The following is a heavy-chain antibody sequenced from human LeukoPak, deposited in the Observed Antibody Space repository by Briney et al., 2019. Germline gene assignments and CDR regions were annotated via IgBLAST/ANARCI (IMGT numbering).Heavy chain of an antibody. CDR1: GFSVSSNY. J-gene: IGHJ4*02. Sequence: GGSLRLSCAASGFSVSSNYMHWVRQAPGKGLEWVSVIYGGGGTDYADSVKGRVTISRDTSTNTVYIQMNSLRAEDTAVYYCARSRLGYSNFDFWGQGALVTVSS. CDR2: IYGGGGT. CDR3: ARSRLGYSNFDF. D-gene: IGHD4-11*01. V-gene: IGHV3-53*01.